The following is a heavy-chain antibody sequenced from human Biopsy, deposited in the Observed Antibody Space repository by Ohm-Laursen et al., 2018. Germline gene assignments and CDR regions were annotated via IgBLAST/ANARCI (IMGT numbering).Heavy chain of an antibody. V-gene: IGHV4-59*01. CDR1: GGSISSYY. CDR3: ARDGAVTVIRGLYY. J-gene: IGHJ4*02. Sequence: SVTLSLTCPVSGGSISSYYWNWIRQPQGQGLVWIGYIYYSGTSDYSPSLKSRVTISIDTSKNQFFLKMSYVTAEDTAVYYSARDGAVTVIRGLYYWGQGALVTVSS. D-gene: IGHD2-21*02. CDR2: IYYSGTS.